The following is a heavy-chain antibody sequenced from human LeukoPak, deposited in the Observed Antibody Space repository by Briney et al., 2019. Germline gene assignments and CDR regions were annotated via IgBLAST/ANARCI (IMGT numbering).Heavy chain of an antibody. D-gene: IGHD6-6*01. CDR2: IIPILGIA. Sequence: ASVKVSCKASGGTFSSYAISWVRQAPGQGLEWMGRIIPILGIANYAQEFQGRVTITADKSTSTAYMELSSLRSEDAAVYYCAREDIDSSSYSIDYWGQGTLVTVSS. J-gene: IGHJ4*02. V-gene: IGHV1-69*04. CDR1: GGTFSSYA. CDR3: AREDIDSSSYSIDY.